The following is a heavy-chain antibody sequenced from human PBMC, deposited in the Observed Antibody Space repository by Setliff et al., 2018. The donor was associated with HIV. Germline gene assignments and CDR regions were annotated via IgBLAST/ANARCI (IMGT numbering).Heavy chain of an antibody. CDR2: LYTSGST. D-gene: IGHD4-17*01. J-gene: IGHJ4*02. Sequence: PSETLSLTCTVSGGSISSGSYYWSWIRQPAGKGLEWIGHLYTSGSTNYNPSLKSRITISVDTSKNQFSLKLTSVTAADTAVYYCAREIYGGNSRPFDYWGQGTLVTVSS. CDR3: AREIYGGNSRPFDY. V-gene: IGHV4-61*09. CDR1: GGSISSGSYY.